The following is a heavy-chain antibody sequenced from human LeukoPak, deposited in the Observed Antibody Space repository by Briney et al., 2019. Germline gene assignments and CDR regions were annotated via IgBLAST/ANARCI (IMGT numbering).Heavy chain of an antibody. J-gene: IGHJ5*02. CDR1: GYTFTSYD. CDR3: ARDQYYYDSSGYEDSGFDP. V-gene: IGHV1-8*01. Sequence: ASVKVSCKASGYTFTSYDINWVRQATGQGLEWMGWMNPNSGNTGYAQKFQGRVTMTRNTSISTAYMELSSLRSEDTAVYYCARDQYYYDSSGYEDSGFDPWGQGTLVTVSS. D-gene: IGHD3-22*01. CDR2: MNPNSGNT.